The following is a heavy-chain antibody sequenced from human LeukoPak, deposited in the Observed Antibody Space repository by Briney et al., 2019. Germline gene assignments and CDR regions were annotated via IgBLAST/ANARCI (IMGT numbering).Heavy chain of an antibody. CDR3: ARPDCSSTSCLNAFDI. J-gene: IGHJ3*02. CDR1: GYTFTSYG. D-gene: IGHD2-2*01. V-gene: IGHV1-2*06. Sequence: ASVKVSCKASGYTFTSYGISWVRQAPGQGLEWMGRINPNSGGTNYAQNFQGRVTMTRDTSISTAYMDLSRLTSDDTAVYYRARPDCSSTSCLNAFDIWGQGTMVTVSS. CDR2: INPNSGGT.